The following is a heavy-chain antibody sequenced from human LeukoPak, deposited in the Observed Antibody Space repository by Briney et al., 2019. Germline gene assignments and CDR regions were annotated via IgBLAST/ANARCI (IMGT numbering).Heavy chain of an antibody. V-gene: IGHV4-39*01. CDR1: GGSISSSSYY. Sequence: PSETLSLTCTVSGGSISSSSYYWGWIRQPPGKGLEWIGSIYYSGSTYYNPSLKSRVTISVDTSKNQFSLKLSSVTAADTAVYYCARTRGSHIYYWGQGTLVTVSS. D-gene: IGHD3-16*01. CDR2: IYYSGST. J-gene: IGHJ4*02. CDR3: ARTRGSHIYY.